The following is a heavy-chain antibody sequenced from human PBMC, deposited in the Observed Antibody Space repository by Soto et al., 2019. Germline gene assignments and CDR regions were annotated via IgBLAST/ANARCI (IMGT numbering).Heavy chain of an antibody. V-gene: IGHV3-74*01. J-gene: IGHJ4*02. D-gene: IGHD3-10*01. CDR3: AADSPHYGPVAGDY. CDR2: INGDGSGT. CDR1: GFTFTTHW. Sequence: EVQLVESGGGLVQPGGSLRLSCAASGFTFTTHWMHWVRQVPEKGLAWVARINGDGSGTTYADSVRGRLTIFRDNAKNILYLKLNNLRVEDTAVEYCAADSPHYGPVAGDYWGQGTLVTVSS.